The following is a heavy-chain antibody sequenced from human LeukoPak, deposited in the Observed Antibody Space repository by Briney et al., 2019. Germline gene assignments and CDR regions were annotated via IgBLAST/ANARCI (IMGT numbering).Heavy chain of an antibody. CDR1: GFTFSSYS. CDR3: ARDDSGSWDAFDI. J-gene: IGHJ3*02. Sequence: GGSLRLSCAASGFTFSSYSLNWVRQAPGEGLEWVSSISSSSSYIYYADSVKGRFTISRDNAKNSLYLQMNSLRAEDTAVYYCARDDSGSWDAFDIWGQGTMVTVSS. D-gene: IGHD6-13*01. CDR2: ISSSSSYI. V-gene: IGHV3-21*01.